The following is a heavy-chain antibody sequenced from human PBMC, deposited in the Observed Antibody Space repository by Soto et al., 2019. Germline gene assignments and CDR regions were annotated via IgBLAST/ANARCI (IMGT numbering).Heavy chain of an antibody. CDR2: ISGSGGST. Sequence: EVQLLESGGGLVQPGGSLRLSCAASGFTFSSYAMSWVRQAPGKGLEWVSAISGSGGSTYYADSVKGRFTISRDNSKNTLYLQMNSLRAEDTAVYYRSLWFGELPPNYYYGMDVWGQGTTVTVSS. CDR1: GFTFSSYA. D-gene: IGHD3-10*01. J-gene: IGHJ6*02. V-gene: IGHV3-23*01. CDR3: SLWFGELPPNYYYGMDV.